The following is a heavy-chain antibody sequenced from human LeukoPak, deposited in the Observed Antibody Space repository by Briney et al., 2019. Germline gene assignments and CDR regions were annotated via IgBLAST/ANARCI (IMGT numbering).Heavy chain of an antibody. D-gene: IGHD7-27*01. CDR3: VRALMGTSDH. CDR1: GFTFSRDW. J-gene: IGHJ4*02. CDR2: MNSDGSTT. V-gene: IGHV3-74*01. Sequence: PGGSLRLSCAASGFTFSRDWMHWVRHGPGKGLVWVSRMNSDGSTTNYADSVKGRFTISRDNAKNTLYLQMNSLRAEDTAVYYCVRALMGTSDHWGQGSLVTVPS.